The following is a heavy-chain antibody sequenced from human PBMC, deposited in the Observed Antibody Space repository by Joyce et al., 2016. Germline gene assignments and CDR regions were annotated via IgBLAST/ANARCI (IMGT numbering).Heavy chain of an antibody. D-gene: IGHD4-17*01. CDR3: AKADYGDKIDAFDI. V-gene: IGHV3-48*01. CDR1: GFTFSSYS. J-gene: IGHJ3*02. Sequence: EVQLVESGGGLVQPGGSLRLSCAASGFTFSSYSMNWVRQAPGKGREGVSYNSSSRSTIYYADSVKGRFTISRDNAKNSLYLQMNSLRAEDTAVYYCAKADYGDKIDAFDIWGQGTMVTVSS. CDR2: NSSSRSTI.